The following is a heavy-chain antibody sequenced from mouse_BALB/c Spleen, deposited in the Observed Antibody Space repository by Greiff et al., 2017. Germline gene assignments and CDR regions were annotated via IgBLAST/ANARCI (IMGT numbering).Heavy chain of an antibody. CDR1: GFSLTGYG. CDR3: ARDQENSLLRPYAMDY. CDR2: IWGDGST. D-gene: IGHD1-2*01. J-gene: IGHJ4*01. V-gene: IGHV2-6-7*01. Sequence: QVQLQQSGPGLVAPSQSLSITCTVSGFSLTGYGVNWVRQPPGKGLEWLGMIWGDGSTDYNSALKSRLSISKDNSKSQVFLKMNSLQTDDTARYYCARDQENSLLRPYAMDYWGQGTSVTVAS.